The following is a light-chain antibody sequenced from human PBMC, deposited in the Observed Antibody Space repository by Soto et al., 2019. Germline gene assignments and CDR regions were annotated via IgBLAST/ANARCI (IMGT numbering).Light chain of an antibody. CDR1: QSLLYSDGTTF. CDR3: MQGTHWPLT. CDR2: EVS. V-gene: IGKV2-30*01. J-gene: IGKJ4*01. Sequence: EVVMTQSLLSLPVTLGQPASISCWSSQSLLYSDGTTFLTWFHQRPGQSPRRLIYEVSNRDSGVPDRFSGSGSGTDFTLKISRVEAEDVGVYYCMQGTHWPLTFGGGTMV.